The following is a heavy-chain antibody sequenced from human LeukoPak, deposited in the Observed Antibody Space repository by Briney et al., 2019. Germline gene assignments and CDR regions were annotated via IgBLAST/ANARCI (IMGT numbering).Heavy chain of an antibody. Sequence: SETLSLTCTVSGGSISSSSYYWGWIRQPPGKGLEWIGSIYYSGSTYYNPSLKSRVTISADTSKKQFSLKLSSVTAADTAVYYCARHVRDYDILTGYYMGYCDYWGQGTLVTVSS. CDR3: ARHVRDYDILTGYYMGYCDY. J-gene: IGHJ4*02. CDR1: GGSISSSSYY. V-gene: IGHV4-39*01. D-gene: IGHD3-9*01. CDR2: IYYSGST.